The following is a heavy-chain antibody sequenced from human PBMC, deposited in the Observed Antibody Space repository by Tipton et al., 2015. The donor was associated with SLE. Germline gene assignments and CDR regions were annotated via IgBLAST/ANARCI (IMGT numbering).Heavy chain of an antibody. J-gene: IGHJ3*02. Sequence: GLVKPSQTLSLTCAISGDSVSSNSAAWNWIRQCPTRGLEWLGGTYYRSKWYNDYAESVKSRITINPDTSKNQFSLQVNSVTPEDTTVYFCARLGPTGDLGDAFNIGAQGPLVPVSS. D-gene: IGHD7-27*01. V-gene: IGHV6-1*01. CDR3: ARLGPTGDLGDAFNI. CDR2: TYYRSKWYN. CDR1: GDSVSSNSAA.